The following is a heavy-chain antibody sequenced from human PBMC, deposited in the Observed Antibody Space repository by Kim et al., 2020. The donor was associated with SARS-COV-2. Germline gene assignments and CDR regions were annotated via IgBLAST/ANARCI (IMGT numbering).Heavy chain of an antibody. CDR3: ARVFWRHDYGDYDGARDGLDV. CDR1: GFTFSDYY. Sequence: GGSLRLSCAASGFTFSDYYMNWIRQAPGKGLEWISYISTRSTYTNYADSVKGRFIISRDNAKNSLYLQMNSLRAEDTAVYYCARVFWRHDYGDYDGARDGLDVWGQGTTVIVSS. CDR2: ISTRSTYT. V-gene: IGHV3-11*05. D-gene: IGHD4-17*01. J-gene: IGHJ6*02.